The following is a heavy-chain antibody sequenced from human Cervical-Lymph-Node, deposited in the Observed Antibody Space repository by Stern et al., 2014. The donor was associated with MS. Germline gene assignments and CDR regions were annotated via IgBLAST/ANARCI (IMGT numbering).Heavy chain of an antibody. CDR3: AGDPQFYYDSSGPVTYYYGMDV. J-gene: IGHJ6*02. CDR1: GGTFVNYG. Sequence: VHLVESGAEVKKPGSSVKVSCKASGGTFVNYGITWVRQAPGQGLEWMGGIIPSFGTANYAQKFQGRVTITADESTTTVYMELSSLKSEDTAVYYCAGDPQFYYDSSGPVTYYYGMDVWGQGTTVIVSS. CDR2: IIPSFGTA. V-gene: IGHV1-69*01. D-gene: IGHD3-22*01.